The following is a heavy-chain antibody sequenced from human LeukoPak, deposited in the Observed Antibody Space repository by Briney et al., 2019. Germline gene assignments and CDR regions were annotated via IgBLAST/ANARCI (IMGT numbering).Heavy chain of an antibody. J-gene: IGHJ4*02. CDR1: GFTFTSYS. CDR2: ISGGGGST. Sequence: PGGSLRLSCAASGFTFTSYSMNWVRQAPGKGLECVSTISGGGGSTYYADSVKGRFTISRDNSKNTLYLQMNSLRAEDTAVYYCASIENYSSGWYSDYWGQGTLVTVSS. D-gene: IGHD6-19*01. CDR3: ASIENYSSGWYSDY. V-gene: IGHV3-23*01.